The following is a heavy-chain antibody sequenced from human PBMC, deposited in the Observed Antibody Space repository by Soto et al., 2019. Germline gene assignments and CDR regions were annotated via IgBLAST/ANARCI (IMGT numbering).Heavy chain of an antibody. CDR3: AKVVLEWLLDDY. V-gene: IGHV3-30*18. D-gene: IGHD3-3*01. J-gene: IGHJ4*02. Sequence: GGSLRVSCAAAGFTISSYGGHWVRKTPGKGLEWVAVISYDGSNKYYADSVKGRFTISRDNSKNTLYLQMNSLRAEDTVVYYCAKVVLEWLLDDYWGQGTLVTVS. CDR1: GFTISSYG. CDR2: ISYDGSNK.